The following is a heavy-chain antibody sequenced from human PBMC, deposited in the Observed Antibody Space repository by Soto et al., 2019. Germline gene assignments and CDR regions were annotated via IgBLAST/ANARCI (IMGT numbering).Heavy chain of an antibody. CDR2: INHSGST. D-gene: IGHD3-22*01. CDR3: ARGGKTYYYDRSGYYSGLDDF. Sequence: SETLSLTCAVYGGSFSGYYWSWIRQPPGKGLEWIGEINHSGSTNYNPSLKSRVTISVDTSKNQFSLKLSSVTAADTAVYYCARGGKTYYYDRSGYYSGLDDFWGQRTLVIGSS. V-gene: IGHV4-34*01. J-gene: IGHJ4*02. CDR1: GGSFSGYY.